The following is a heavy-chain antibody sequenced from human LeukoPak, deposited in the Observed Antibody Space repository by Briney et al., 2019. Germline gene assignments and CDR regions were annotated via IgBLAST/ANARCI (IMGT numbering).Heavy chain of an antibody. V-gene: IGHV3-30*18. CDR1: GFTFSSYG. D-gene: IGHD3-22*01. J-gene: IGHJ3*02. CDR2: ISYDESNK. Sequence: GGSLRLSCAASGFTFSSYGMHWVRQAPGKGLEWVAVISYDESNKYYADSVKGRFTISRDNSKNTLYLQMNSLRAVDTAVYYCAKEAVNYYDSSGYFDDAFDIWGQGTMVTVSS. CDR3: AKEAVNYYDSSGYFDDAFDI.